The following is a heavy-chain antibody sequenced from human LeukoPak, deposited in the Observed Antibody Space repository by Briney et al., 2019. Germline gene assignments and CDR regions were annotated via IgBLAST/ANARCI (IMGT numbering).Heavy chain of an antibody. CDR1: GYSFTDYW. D-gene: IGHD3-16*01. V-gene: IGHV5-51*01. J-gene: IGHJ3*02. CDR3: ARRGGINDAFEI. CDR2: IFPGDYDT. Sequence: GESLKISCKVSGYSFTDYWIGWVRQMPGNGLEWMGIIFPGDYDTRYSPSFQVQVTISADKSISTAYLQWSSLKASDTAMYYCARRGGINDAFEIWGQGTMVTVSS.